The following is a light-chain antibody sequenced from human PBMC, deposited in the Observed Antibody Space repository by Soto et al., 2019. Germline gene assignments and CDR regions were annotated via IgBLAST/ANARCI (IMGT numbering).Light chain of an antibody. CDR2: AAS. V-gene: IGKV1-39*01. Sequence: DIQMTQSPSSLSASVGDRVTITCRASQSISSYLNWNQQKPGKAPKLLIYAASSLQSGVPSRFSGSQSGTEFTLTISSLQPEDFATYYCQQSYSTPHTFGQGTKLEIK. J-gene: IGKJ2*01. CDR3: QQSYSTPHT. CDR1: QSISSY.